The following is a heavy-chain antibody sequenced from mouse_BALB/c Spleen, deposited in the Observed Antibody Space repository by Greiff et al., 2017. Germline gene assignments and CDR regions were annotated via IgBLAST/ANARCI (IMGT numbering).Heavy chain of an antibody. V-gene: IGHV14-4*02. J-gene: IGHJ4*01. CDR3: NTITTVEYYYAMDY. CDR2: IDPENGDT. Sequence: EVQLQQSGAELVRSGASVKLSCTASGFNIKDYYMHWVKQRPEQGLEWIGWIDPENGDTEYAPKFQGKATMTADTSSNTAYLQLSSLTSEDTAVYYCNTITTVEYYYAMDYWGQGTSVTVSS. D-gene: IGHD1-1*01. CDR1: GFNIKDYY.